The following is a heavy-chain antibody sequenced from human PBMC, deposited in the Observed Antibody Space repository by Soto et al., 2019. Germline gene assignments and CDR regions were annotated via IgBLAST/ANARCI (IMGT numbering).Heavy chain of an antibody. CDR3: ARKVLFCDF. V-gene: IGHV1-18*01. Sequence: QVQLLQSGPEVTKPGASVKVSCKTSGYNFTDFSITWVRQAPGQGLEWMGWISPYYGNTKYAEKVQDRVTMTADTSTNTVYLELRTLRSGDTAIYYCARKVLFCDFWGQGALVTVSS. D-gene: IGHD3-9*01. CDR1: GYNFTDFS. CDR2: ISPYYGNT. J-gene: IGHJ4*02.